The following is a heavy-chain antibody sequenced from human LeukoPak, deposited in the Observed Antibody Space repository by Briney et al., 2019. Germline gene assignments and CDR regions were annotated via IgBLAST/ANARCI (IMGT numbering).Heavy chain of an antibody. D-gene: IGHD3-22*01. CDR2: IYSGGST. J-gene: IGHJ3*02. Sequence: GGSLRLSCAASGFTVSSNYMSWVRQAPGKGLEWVSVIYSGGSTYYADSVEGRFTISRDNSKNTLYLQINSLRAEDTAVYYCARSNHYDTSGYPDAFDIWGQGTMVTVSS. CDR3: ARSNHYDTSGYPDAFDI. CDR1: GFTVSSNY. V-gene: IGHV3-66*01.